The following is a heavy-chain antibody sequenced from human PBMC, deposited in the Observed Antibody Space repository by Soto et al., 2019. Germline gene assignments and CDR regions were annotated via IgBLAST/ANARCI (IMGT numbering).Heavy chain of an antibody. V-gene: IGHV4-59*01. J-gene: IGHJ5*02. CDR1: GGSISSYY. Sequence: SETLSLTCTVSGGSISSYYWSWIRQPPGKGLEWIGYIYYSGSTNYNPSLKSRVTISEDTSKNQFSLKLSSVTAADTAVYYCARGEYSSGWHNWFDPWGQGTLVTVSS. CDR3: ARGEYSSGWHNWFDP. CDR2: IYYSGST. D-gene: IGHD6-19*01.